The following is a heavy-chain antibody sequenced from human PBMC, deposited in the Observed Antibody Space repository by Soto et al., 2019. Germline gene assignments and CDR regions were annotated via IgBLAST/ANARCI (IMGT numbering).Heavy chain of an antibody. CDR3: ARDWAAAGARNQEYYYYGMDV. J-gene: IGHJ6*01. CDR2: ISAYNGNT. D-gene: IGHD6-13*01. V-gene: IGHV1-18*01. CDR1: GYTFTSYG. Sequence: QVQLVQSGAEVKKPGASVKVSCKASGYTFTSYGISWVRQAPGQGLEWMGWISAYNGNTNYAQKLQGGVTMTPNTSTSTAYMELRSLGSDDTAVYYCARDWAAAGARNQEYYYYGMDVWGQGTTVTVSS.